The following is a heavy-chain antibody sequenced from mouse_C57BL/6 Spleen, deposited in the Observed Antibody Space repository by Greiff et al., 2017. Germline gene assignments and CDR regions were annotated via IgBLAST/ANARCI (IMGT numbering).Heavy chain of an antibody. CDR1: GFNIKDYY. CDR3: TTMVTPYAMDY. J-gene: IGHJ4*01. V-gene: IGHV14-1*01. CDR2: IDPEDGDT. D-gene: IGHD2-3*01. Sequence: EVQLQQSGAELVRPGASVKLSCTASGFNIKDYYMHWVKQRPEQGLEWIGRIDPEDGDTEYAPKFQGKATMTADTSSNTAYPQLSSLTSEDTAVYYCTTMVTPYAMDYWGQGTSVTVSS.